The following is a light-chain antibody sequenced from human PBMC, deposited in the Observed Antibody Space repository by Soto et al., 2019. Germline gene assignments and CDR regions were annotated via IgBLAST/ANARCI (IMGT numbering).Light chain of an antibody. CDR1: QGIRNC. CDR3: QYYSNAPLT. CDR2: DAS. V-gene: IGKV1-27*01. Sequence: DIQMTQSPSSLSASVGDRVTITCRASQGIRNCLAWYQQKPGKVPEVLIYDASTVQSGVPSRFSGSGSGTDFTLTISSLQPEDVATYYCQYYSNAPLTFGGGTKVEIK. J-gene: IGKJ4*01.